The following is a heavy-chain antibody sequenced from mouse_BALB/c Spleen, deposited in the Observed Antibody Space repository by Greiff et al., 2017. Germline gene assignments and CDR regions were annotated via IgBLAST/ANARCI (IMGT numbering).Heavy chain of an antibody. CDR1: GFTFSSYT. V-gene: IGHV5-12-2*01. CDR3: ARRSGWGAMDY. CDR2: ISNGGGST. Sequence: DVMLVESGGGLVQPGGSLKLSCAASGFTFSSYTMSWVRQTPEKRLEWVAYISNGGGSTYYPDTVKGRFTISRDNAKNTLYLQMSSLKSEDTAMYYCARRSGWGAMDYWGQGTSVTVSS. J-gene: IGHJ4*01.